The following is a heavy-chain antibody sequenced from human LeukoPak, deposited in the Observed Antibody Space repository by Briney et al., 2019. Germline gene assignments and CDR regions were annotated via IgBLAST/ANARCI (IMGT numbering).Heavy chain of an antibody. CDR3: ARDSLGENSGYGGTAAY. Sequence: ASVKVSCKASGYTFTGYYMHWVRQAPGQGLEWMGRINPNSGGTNYAQKFQGRVTMTRDTSISTAYMELSRLRSDDTAVYYCARDSLGENSGYGGTAAYWGQGTLVTVSS. J-gene: IGHJ4*02. V-gene: IGHV1-2*06. CDR1: GYTFTGYY. CDR2: INPNSGGT. D-gene: IGHD5-12*01.